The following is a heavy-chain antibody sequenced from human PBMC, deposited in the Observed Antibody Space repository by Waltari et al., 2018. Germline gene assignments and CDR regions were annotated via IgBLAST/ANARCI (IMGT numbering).Heavy chain of an antibody. Sequence: EVHLVESGGGLVQPGGSLRLSCAASGFTFSSDWMSWVRQAPGLCLDLVANRNQEGNNLYDVDSVEGRFTISRDNAKNSLYLQMNSLRAEDTAVDYCARDQMVTVTDDNWFDSWGQGNLVTVSS. J-gene: IGHJ5*01. CDR1: GFTFSSDW. D-gene: IGHD4-17*01. V-gene: IGHV3-7*01. CDR2: RNQEGNNL. CDR3: ARDQMVTVTDDNWFDS.